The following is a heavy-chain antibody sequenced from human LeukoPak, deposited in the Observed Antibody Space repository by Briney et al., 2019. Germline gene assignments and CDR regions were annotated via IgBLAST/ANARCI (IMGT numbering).Heavy chain of an antibody. Sequence: GGSLRLSCAASGFTFSKAWMSWVRQAPGKGLEWVGRLKSKTDGGTTDYAAPVKGRFTISRDDSKTTLYLQMNSLQTEDTAVYYCITRTLKWELVDYWGQGTLVTVSS. CDR1: GFTFSKAW. J-gene: IGHJ4*02. D-gene: IGHD1-26*01. CDR2: LKSKTDGGTT. CDR3: ITRTLKWELVDY. V-gene: IGHV3-15*01.